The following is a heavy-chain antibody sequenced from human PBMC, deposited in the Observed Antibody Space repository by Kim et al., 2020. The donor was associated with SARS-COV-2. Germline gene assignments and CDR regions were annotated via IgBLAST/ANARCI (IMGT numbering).Heavy chain of an antibody. CDR2: INTNTGNP. CDR3: ARDRGMWQQLDPYYYYGMDV. CDR1: GYTFTSYA. J-gene: IGHJ6*02. V-gene: IGHV7-4-1*02. Sequence: ASVKVSCKASGYTFTSYAMNWVRQAPGQGLEWMGWINTNTGNPTYAQGFTGRFVFSLDTSVSTAYLQISSLKAEDTAVYYCARDRGMWQQLDPYYYYGMDVWGQGTTVTVSS. D-gene: IGHD6-13*01.